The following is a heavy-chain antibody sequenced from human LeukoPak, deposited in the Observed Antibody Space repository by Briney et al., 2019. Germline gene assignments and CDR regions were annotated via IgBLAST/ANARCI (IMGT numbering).Heavy chain of an antibody. Sequence: GGSLRLSCAASGFTFSSYWMSWVRQAPGKGLEWVANIKQDGSEKYYVDSVKGRFTISRDNAKNSLYLQMNSLRAEDTAVYYCARDLGSRSGSYIDIWGQGTMVTVSS. CDR2: IKQDGSEK. D-gene: IGHD1-26*01. CDR3: ARDLGSRSGSYIDI. J-gene: IGHJ3*02. V-gene: IGHV3-7*01. CDR1: GFTFSSYW.